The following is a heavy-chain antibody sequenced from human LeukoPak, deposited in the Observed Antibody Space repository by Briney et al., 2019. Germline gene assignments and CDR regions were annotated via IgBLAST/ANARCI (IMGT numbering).Heavy chain of an antibody. CDR2: ISTYNGNT. CDR1: GYTFNSYD. D-gene: IGHD3-3*01. CDR3: ARVLRYDFWSAYYFDY. J-gene: IGHJ4*02. Sequence: ASVKVSCKASGYTFNSYDITWVRQAPGQRVEWMAWISTYNGNTNYAQKVQGRVTMTTDTSTNTAYMELRSLRSDDTAVYYCARVLRYDFWSAYYFDYWGQGTLVTVSS. V-gene: IGHV1-18*01.